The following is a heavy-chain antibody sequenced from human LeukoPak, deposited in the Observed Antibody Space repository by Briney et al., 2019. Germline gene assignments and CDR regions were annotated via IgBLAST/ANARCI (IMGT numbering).Heavy chain of an antibody. CDR3: ARGYVGYNPGDYYYYMDV. V-gene: IGHV4-39*07. D-gene: IGHD5-24*01. J-gene: IGHJ6*03. CDR1: GGSISGSSYY. Sequence: SETLSLTCIVSGGSISGSSYYWGWIRQPPGKGLEWIGSIYYSGSTYYNPSLKSRVTISVDTSKNQFSLKLSSVTAADTAVYYCARGYVGYNPGDYYYYMDVWGKGTTVTVSS. CDR2: IYYSGST.